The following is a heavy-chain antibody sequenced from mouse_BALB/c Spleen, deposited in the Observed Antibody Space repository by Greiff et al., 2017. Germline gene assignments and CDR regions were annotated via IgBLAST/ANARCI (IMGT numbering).Heavy chain of an antibody. CDR2: IYPGDGST. CDR1: GYTFTSYY. J-gene: IGHJ2*01. CDR3: ARTPYYGNSYFDY. D-gene: IGHD2-10*01. V-gene: IGHV1S56*01. Sequence: QVQLQQSGPELVKPGASVKMSCKASGYTFTSYYIHWVKQRPGQGLEWIGWIYPGDGSTKYNEKFKGKTTLTADKSSSTAYMLLSSLTSEDSAIYFCARTPYYGNSYFDYWGQGTTLTVSS.